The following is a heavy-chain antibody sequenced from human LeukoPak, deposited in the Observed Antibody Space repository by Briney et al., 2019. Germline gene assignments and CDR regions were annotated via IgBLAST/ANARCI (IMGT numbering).Heavy chain of an antibody. CDR1: RFTFSSYT. V-gene: IGHV3-21*01. J-gene: IGHJ4*02. Sequence: PGGSLRLSCAASRFTFSSYTMNWVRQAPGKGLEWVSSITSSSSYICYADSVKGRFTISRDNAKNSLYLHMNSLRAEDTAVYYCARHVVAVGFDYWGQGTLVTVSS. CDR2: ITSSSSYI. CDR3: ARHVVAVGFDY. D-gene: IGHD3-22*01.